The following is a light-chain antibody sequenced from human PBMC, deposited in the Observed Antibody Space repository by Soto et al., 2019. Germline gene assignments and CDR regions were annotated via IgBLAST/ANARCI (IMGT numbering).Light chain of an antibody. CDR2: DVS. CDR1: SGDVGLYDY. J-gene: IGLJ2*01. V-gene: IGLV2-14*03. CDR3: TSYTSSSTLVL. Sequence: QSALTQPASVSGSPGQSVTISCTGSSGDVGLYDYVSWYQQHPGKAPKLIIYDVSNRPSGVSNRFSGSKSGNTASLTISGLQAEDEADYYCTSYTSSSTLVLFGGGTKVTVL.